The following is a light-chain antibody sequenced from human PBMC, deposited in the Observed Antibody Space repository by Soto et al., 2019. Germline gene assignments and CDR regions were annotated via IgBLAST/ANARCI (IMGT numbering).Light chain of an antibody. CDR3: SSYTSSGTAVV. CDR2: DVS. CDR1: SSDVGGYNY. Sequence: QSALTQPASVSGFPGQSITISSTGTSSDVGGYNYVSWYQQHPGKAPKLIIYDVSNRPSGVSNRFSGSKSGNTASLTVSGLQAEDEADYYCSSYTSSGTAVVFGGGTKLTVL. J-gene: IGLJ2*01. V-gene: IGLV2-14*03.